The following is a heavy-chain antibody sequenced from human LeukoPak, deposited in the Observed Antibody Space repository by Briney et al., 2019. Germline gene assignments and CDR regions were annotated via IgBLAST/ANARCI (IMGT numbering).Heavy chain of an antibody. CDR3: ARDFGDYPDSYFDY. D-gene: IGHD4-17*01. CDR1: GFTFRTYS. Sequence: KPGGSLRLSCAASGFTFRTYSMNWVRQAPGKGLEWVSSISSHSIYIYYAGSVKGRFTISRDNAKSSLSLQMDSLRAEDTAVYYCARDFGDYPDSYFDYWGQGTLVTVSS. CDR2: ISSHSIYI. V-gene: IGHV3-21*01. J-gene: IGHJ4*02.